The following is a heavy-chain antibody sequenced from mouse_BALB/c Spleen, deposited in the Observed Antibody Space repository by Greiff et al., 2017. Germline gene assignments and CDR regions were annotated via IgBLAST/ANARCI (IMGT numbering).Heavy chain of an antibody. CDR2: INPSNGRT. J-gene: IGHJ4*01. V-gene: IGHV1S81*02. D-gene: IGHD2-10*01. Sequence: VQLQQSGAELVKPGASVKLSCKASGYTFTSYWMHWVKQRPGQGLERIGEINPSNGRTNYNEKFKSKATLTVDKSSSTAYMQLSSLTSEDSAVYYCARSYYGNPMDYWGQGTSVTVSS. CDR3: ARSYYGNPMDY. CDR1: GYTFTSYW.